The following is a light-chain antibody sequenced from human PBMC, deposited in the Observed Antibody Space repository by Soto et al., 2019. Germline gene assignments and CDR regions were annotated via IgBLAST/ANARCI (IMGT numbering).Light chain of an antibody. CDR2: KAS. Sequence: DIQMTQSPSTLSGSVGDRVTITCRASQTISSWLAWYQQKPGKAPKLLIYKASTLKSGVPSRFSGSGSGTEFTLAISSLQHEDSATYYCLQDINYPWTFGQGTKVDIK. CDR3: LQDINYPWT. CDR1: QTISSW. J-gene: IGKJ1*01. V-gene: IGKV1-5*03.